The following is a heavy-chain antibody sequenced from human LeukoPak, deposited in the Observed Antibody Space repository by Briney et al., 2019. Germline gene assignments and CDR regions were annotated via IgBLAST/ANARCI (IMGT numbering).Heavy chain of an antibody. CDR3: ARDLRVYSSGWYPYYFDY. J-gene: IGHJ4*02. V-gene: IGHV3-21*01. CDR1: GFTFSSYS. CDR2: ISSSSSYI. D-gene: IGHD6-19*01. Sequence: GGSLRLSCAASGFTFSSYSMNWVRQAPGKGLEWVSSISSSSSYIYYADSVKGRFTISRDNAKNSLYLQMNSLRAEDTAVYHCARDLRVYSSGWYPYYFDYWGQGTLVTVSS.